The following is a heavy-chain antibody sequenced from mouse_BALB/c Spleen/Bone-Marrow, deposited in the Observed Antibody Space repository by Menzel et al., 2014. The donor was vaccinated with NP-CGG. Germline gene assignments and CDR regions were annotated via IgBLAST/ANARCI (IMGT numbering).Heavy chain of an antibody. CDR2: INPESSTI. CDR3: ARLGYYGYFVD. J-gene: IGHJ2*01. V-gene: IGHV4-1*02. D-gene: IGHD2-3*01. CDR1: GFDFRRYW. Sequence: EVKLVESGGGLVQPGGSLKLSCAASGFDFRRYWMSWVRQAPRKGLEWIGEINPESSTINYTPSLKDKFIISRDNAKNTLYLQMSKVRSEDTALYYCARLGYYGYFVDWGQGTTLTVSS.